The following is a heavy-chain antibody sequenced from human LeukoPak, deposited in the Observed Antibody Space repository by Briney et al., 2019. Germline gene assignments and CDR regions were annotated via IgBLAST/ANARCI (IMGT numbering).Heavy chain of an antibody. CDR2: INPNSGGT. V-gene: IGHV1-2*02. CDR1: GYTFTGYY. D-gene: IGHD6-19*01. J-gene: IGHJ4*02. Sequence: GASVKVSCKASGYTFTGYYMHWVRQAPGQGLEWMGWINPNSGGTNYAQKFQGRVTMTRDTSISTAYKELSRLRSDDTAVYYCAGTWSSGWKDGVDYWGQGTLVTVSS. CDR3: AGTWSSGWKDGVDY.